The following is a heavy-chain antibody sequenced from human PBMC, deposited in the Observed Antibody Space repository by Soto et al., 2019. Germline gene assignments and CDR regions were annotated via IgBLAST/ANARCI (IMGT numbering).Heavy chain of an antibody. CDR1: GYSFTSYW. J-gene: IGHJ3*02. CDR2: IYPGDSDT. Sequence: PGESLKISCKGSGYSFTSYWIGWVRQMPGKGLEWMGIIYPGDSDTRYSPSFQGQVTISADKSISTAYLQWSSLKASDTAMYYCARPYYYDSSGYYGNDAFDIWGQGTMVTVSS. V-gene: IGHV5-51*01. D-gene: IGHD3-22*01. CDR3: ARPYYYDSSGYYGNDAFDI.